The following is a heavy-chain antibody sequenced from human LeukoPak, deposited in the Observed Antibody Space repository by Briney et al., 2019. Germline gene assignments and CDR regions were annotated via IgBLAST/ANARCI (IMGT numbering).Heavy chain of an antibody. CDR1: GYTFTSYA. D-gene: IGHD3-9*01. J-gene: IGHJ4*02. CDR3: ARGRRLTGYYDFDY. Sequence: ASVKVSCKASGYTFTSYAMHWVRQAPGQRLEWMGWINAGNANTKYSQKFQGRVTMTRNTSISTAYMELSSLRSEDAVVYYCARGRRLTGYYDFDYWGQGTLVTVSS. V-gene: IGHV1-3*01. CDR2: INAGNANT.